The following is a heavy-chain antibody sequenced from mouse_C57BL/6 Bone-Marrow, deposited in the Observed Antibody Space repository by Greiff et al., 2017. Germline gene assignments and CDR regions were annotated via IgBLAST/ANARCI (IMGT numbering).Heavy chain of an antibody. D-gene: IGHD1-1*01. CDR3: TTTTVVASFDY. CDR2: IDPENGDT. Sequence: VQLKQSGAELVRPGASVKLSCTASGFNIKDDYMHWVKQRPEQGLEWIGWIDPENGDTEYASKFQGKATITADTSSNKAYLQLSSLTSEDTAVYYCTTTTVVASFDYWGQGTTLTVSS. CDR1: GFNIKDDY. J-gene: IGHJ2*01. V-gene: IGHV14-4*01.